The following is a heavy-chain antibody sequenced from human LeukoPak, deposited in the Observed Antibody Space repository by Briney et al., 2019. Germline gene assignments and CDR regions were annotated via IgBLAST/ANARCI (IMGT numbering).Heavy chain of an antibody. CDR1: GFAFSVYA. D-gene: IGHD6-19*01. J-gene: IGHJ5*01. V-gene: IGHV3-23*01. CDR3: AKPISGGLAVTADWFHP. Sequence: GGSLRLSCTASGFAFSVYAMSWLRQPPGKGLDWVSTINANSGTTSYAASVRCRFTISRDNSKNTLYLQLNTLRADDTATYYCAKPISGGLAVTADWFHPWGQGTLVVVSS. CDR2: INANSGTT.